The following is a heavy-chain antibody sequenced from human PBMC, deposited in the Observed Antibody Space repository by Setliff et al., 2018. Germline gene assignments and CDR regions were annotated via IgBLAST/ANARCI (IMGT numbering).Heavy chain of an antibody. CDR2: ISYSSGSI. V-gene: IGHV3-48*01. J-gene: IGHJ6*03. Sequence: SGGSLRLSCEASGLTFSSYSMNWVRQAPGKGLEWVAHISYSSGSISYADSVKGRFTISRDNAKNSLYLQMNSLRAEDTAIYYCVRALAYYYMDVWGKGTTVTVSS. CDR1: GLTFSSYS. CDR3: VRALAYYYMDV.